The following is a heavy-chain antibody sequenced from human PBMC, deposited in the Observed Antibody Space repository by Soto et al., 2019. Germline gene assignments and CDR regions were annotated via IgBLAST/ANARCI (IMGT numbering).Heavy chain of an antibody. J-gene: IGHJ6*03. CDR1: GFTLSTYW. CDR3: ARDQVTYGQAVFNF. CDR2: INTDGTST. Sequence: QAGGSMRLSCAASGFTLSTYWIHLVCKDPGKGLVWVSRINTDGTSTNYADSVKGRFTISRDNAKNTLYLQMNSLRAEDTVLYYCARDQVTYGQAVFNFWGKGTSVPV. D-gene: IGHD3-10*01. V-gene: IGHV3-74*01.